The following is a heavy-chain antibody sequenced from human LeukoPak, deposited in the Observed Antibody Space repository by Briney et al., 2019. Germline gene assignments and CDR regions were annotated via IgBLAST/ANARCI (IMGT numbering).Heavy chain of an antibody. D-gene: IGHD5-18*01. J-gene: IGHJ6*03. Sequence: GASVKVSCKASGYTFTGYYMHWVRQAPGQGLEWMGWINPNSGGTNYAQKFQGWVTMTRDTSISTAYMELGRLRSDDTAVYYCARDKTQLWGYYYYYMDVWGKGTTVTVSS. CDR3: ARDKTQLWGYYYYYMDV. V-gene: IGHV1-2*04. CDR2: INPNSGGT. CDR1: GYTFTGYY.